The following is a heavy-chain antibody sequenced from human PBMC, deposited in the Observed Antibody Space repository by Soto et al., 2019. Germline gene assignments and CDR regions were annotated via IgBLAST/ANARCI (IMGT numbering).Heavy chain of an antibody. CDR3: VRHWFGEFSGYYYMAV. CDR2: TYYRSKWYN. J-gene: IGHJ6*03. V-gene: IGHV6-1*01. Sequence: SQTLSLTCAISGDSVSSNSAAWNWIRQSPSRGLEWLGRTYYRSKWYNDYAVSVKSRITINPDTSKNQFSLQLNSVTPEDTAVYFCVRHWFGEFSGYYYMAVWGKGTTVPVSS. D-gene: IGHD3-10*01. CDR1: GDSVSSNSAA.